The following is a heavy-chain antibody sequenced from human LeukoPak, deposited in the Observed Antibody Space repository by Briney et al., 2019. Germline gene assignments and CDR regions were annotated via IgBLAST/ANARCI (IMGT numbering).Heavy chain of an antibody. D-gene: IGHD3-22*01. V-gene: IGHV3-53*04. CDR3: ARTYYYDSSGHWAYYFDY. Sequence: GGSLRLSCAASGFTVSSNYMSWVRKAPGKGLAWVSVIYSGGSTYYADSVKGRFTISRHNSKNTLYLQMNSLRAEDTAVYYCARTYYYDSSGHWAYYFDYWGQGTLVTVSS. J-gene: IGHJ4*02. CDR1: GFTVSSNY. CDR2: IYSGGST.